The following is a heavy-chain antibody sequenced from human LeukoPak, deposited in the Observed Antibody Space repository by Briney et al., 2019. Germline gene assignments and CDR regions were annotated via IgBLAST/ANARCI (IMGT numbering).Heavy chain of an antibody. CDR3: ARDSTYYYDSGSSGPHYFDN. J-gene: IGHJ4*02. CDR2: ISSGGTYE. V-gene: IGHV3-30*15. Sequence: GGSPRLSCAASGFTFSNYAMHWVRQAPGKGLEWVSLISSGGTYEYYADSVKGRFTISRDNSKNTLYLQLSSLRAEDTAVYYCARDSTYYYDSGSSGPHYFDNWGQGTLVTVSS. CDR1: GFTFSNYA. D-gene: IGHD3-10*01.